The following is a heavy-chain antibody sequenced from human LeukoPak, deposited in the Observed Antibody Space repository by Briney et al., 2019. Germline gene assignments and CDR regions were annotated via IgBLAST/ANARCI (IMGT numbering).Heavy chain of an antibody. V-gene: IGHV3-21*04. D-gene: IGHD2-15*01. J-gene: IGHJ3*02. CDR2: ISGSSSYI. CDR3: ARDPYYCSGGSCYRSAFDI. Sequence: GSLRLSCAASGFTFSSYSMNCVRQAPGKGLEWVSSISGSSSYIYYAASVKGRFTISRDNAKNSLYLQMNSLRAEDTALYYCARDPYYCSGGSCYRSAFDIWGQGTMVTVSS. CDR1: GFTFSSYS.